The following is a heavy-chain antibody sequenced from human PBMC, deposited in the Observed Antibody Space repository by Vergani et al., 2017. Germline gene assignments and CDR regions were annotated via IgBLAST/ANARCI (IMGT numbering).Heavy chain of an antibody. CDR1: GAPISYWC. Sequence: QVPLQESGPGLVNPSETLSLTCSASGAPISYWCWSWPRQPAGKGLEWIGRLCPSGSTNYKPSLKSRVTMSIDTSKNQFSLKLTSVTAADTAVYYCATGAGPFDIWGQGTLVTVSS. CDR2: LCPSGST. D-gene: IGHD7-27*01. V-gene: IGHV4-4*07. CDR3: ATGAGPFDI. J-gene: IGHJ4*02.